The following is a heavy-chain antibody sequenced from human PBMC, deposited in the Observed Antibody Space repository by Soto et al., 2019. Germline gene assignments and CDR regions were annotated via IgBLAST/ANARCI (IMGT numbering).Heavy chain of an antibody. J-gene: IGHJ4*02. D-gene: IGHD2-2*01. Sequence: GGSLRLSCAASGFTFSSYSMNWVRQIPGKGLEWVSSISGSSSYIYYADSVKDRFTLSRDNANDSLYLQMTSLRAEDTAVYYFARVPLPPLGYCTSASCLPFDLWGQGALVTVSS. CDR1: GFTFSSYS. V-gene: IGHV3-21*01. CDR2: ISGSSSYI. CDR3: ARVPLPPLGYCTSASCLPFDL.